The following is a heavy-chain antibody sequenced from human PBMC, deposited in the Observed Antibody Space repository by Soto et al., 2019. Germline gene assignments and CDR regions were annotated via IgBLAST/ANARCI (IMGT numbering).Heavy chain of an antibody. Sequence: PLSLTCFVSGYCITAGGYYWSWIRHHPGKGLEWIGSFYSSGSIIYNPSLRSRVSISGDTSSNQFYMSLTSVTAADTARYYCARMYSSGSGWFNPWGQGTLVTVSS. D-gene: IGHD6-19*01. CDR3: ARMYSSGSGWFNP. CDR1: GYCITAGGYY. CDR2: FYSSGSI. V-gene: IGHV4-31*03. J-gene: IGHJ5*02.